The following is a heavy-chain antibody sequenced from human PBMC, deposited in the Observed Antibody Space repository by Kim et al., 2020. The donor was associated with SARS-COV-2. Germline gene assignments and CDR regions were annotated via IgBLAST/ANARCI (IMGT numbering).Heavy chain of an antibody. CDR3: ARGLGASGCYYSSFFIYY. J-gene: IGHJ6*01. CDR1: GGSFSGYY. V-gene: IGHV4-34*01. CDR2: INHSGST. D-gene: IGHD3-10*01. Sequence: SETLSLTCAVYGGSFSGYYWSWIRQPPGKGLEWIGEINHSGSTNYNPSLKSRVTISVDTSKNQFSLKLSSVTAADTAVYYCARGLGASGCYYSSFFIYY.